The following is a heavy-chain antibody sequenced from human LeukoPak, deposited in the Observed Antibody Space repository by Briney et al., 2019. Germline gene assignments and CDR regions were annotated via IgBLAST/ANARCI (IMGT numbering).Heavy chain of an antibody. V-gene: IGHV4-61*01. D-gene: IGHD5-18*01. CDR1: GGSVSSGRYY. J-gene: IGHJ6*02. CDR3: ARDHDTASYYYYGVDV. CDR2: IYYSGST. Sequence: ASETLSLTCTVSGGSVSSGRYYWSWIRQPPGRGLEWIGYIYYSGSTNYNPSLKSRVTISVDTSKNQFSLKLSSVTAADTAVYYCARDHDTASYYYYGVDVWGQGTTVTVSS.